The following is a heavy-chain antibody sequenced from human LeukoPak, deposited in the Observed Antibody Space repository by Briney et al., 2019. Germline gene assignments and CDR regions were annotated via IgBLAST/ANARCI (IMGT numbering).Heavy chain of an antibody. CDR3: ARGGVRGVLLPVDY. V-gene: IGHV3-7*01. CDR2: IKQDGSEK. Sequence: PGGSLRLSCAASGFTFSIYWMSWVRQAPGKGLEWVANIKQDGSEKYYVDSVKGRFTISRDNAKNSLYLQMNSLRAEDTAVYYCARGGVRGVLLPVDYWGQGTLVTVSS. J-gene: IGHJ4*02. CDR1: GFTFSIYW. D-gene: IGHD3-10*01.